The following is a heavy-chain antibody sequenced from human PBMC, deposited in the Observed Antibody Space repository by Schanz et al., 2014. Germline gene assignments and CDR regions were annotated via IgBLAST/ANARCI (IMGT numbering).Heavy chain of an antibody. CDR1: GFTFSSYW. V-gene: IGHV3-74*01. J-gene: IGHJ6*02. CDR3: ARSYSSGWYPYYYGMDV. D-gene: IGHD6-19*01. CDR2: INSDGSSA. Sequence: EVQLVESGGGLVQPGGSLRLSCAASGFTFSSYWMHWVRQAPGKGLVWISRINSDGSSASYADSVKGRFTISRDNAKNTLYLQMNSVRAEDSAVYYCARSYSSGWYPYYYGMDVWGQGTTVTVSS.